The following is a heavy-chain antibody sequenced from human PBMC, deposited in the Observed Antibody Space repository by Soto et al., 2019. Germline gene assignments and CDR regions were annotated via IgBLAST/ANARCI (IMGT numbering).Heavy chain of an antibody. J-gene: IGHJ5*02. V-gene: IGHV1-46*01. CDR3: MKDPHGVS. Sequence: GQGLEWMGIINPSGGSTSYAQKFQGRVTMTRDTSTSTVYMELSSLRSEDTAVYYCMKDPHGVSWGQVTLVTVSS. CDR2: INPSGGST. D-gene: IGHD2-8*01.